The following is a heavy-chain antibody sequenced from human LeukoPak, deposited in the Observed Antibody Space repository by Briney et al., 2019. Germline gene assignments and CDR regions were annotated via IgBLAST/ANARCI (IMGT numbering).Heavy chain of an antibody. CDR2: ISSSRSDI. CDR1: GFTFSSYS. D-gene: IGHD3-3*01. V-gene: IGHV3-21*01. Sequence: GGSLRLSCAASGFTFSSYSMSWVRQAPGKGLEWVSSISSSRSDIYYADSVKGRITISRDNAKNLLYLQMNSLRVEDTAVYYCARVRRSSDYYDFWSGHMDVWGKGTTVTVSS. J-gene: IGHJ6*03. CDR3: ARVRRSSDYYDFWSGHMDV.